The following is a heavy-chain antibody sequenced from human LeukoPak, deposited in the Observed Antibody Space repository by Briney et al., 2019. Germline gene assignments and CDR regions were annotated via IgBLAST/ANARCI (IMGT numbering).Heavy chain of an antibody. V-gene: IGHV3-30*18. D-gene: IGHD4-17*01. CDR3: AKGGYGDYYYFDY. CDR2: ISYDGSNK. Sequence: GGSLRLSCAASGFTFSSYAMSWVRQAPGKGLEWVAVISYDGSNKYYADSVKGRFTISRDNSKNTLYLQMNSLRAEDTAVYYCAKGGYGDYYYFDYWGQGTLVTVSS. J-gene: IGHJ4*02. CDR1: GFTFSSYA.